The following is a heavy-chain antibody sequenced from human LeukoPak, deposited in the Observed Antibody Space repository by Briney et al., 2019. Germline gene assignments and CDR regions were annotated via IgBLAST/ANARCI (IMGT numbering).Heavy chain of an antibody. J-gene: IGHJ6*03. CDR2: IYYSGST. CDR1: GGSISTYY. V-gene: IGHV4-59*01. D-gene: IGHD4-23*01. Sequence: SETLSLTCTVSGGSISTYYWSWIRQPPGKGLEYIGYIYYSGSTNYNLSLKSRVTISVDTSKNQFSLKLTSVTAADTAVYYCARSSSGGNSYYYYYMDVWGKGTTVTVSS. CDR3: ARSSSGGNSYYYYYMDV.